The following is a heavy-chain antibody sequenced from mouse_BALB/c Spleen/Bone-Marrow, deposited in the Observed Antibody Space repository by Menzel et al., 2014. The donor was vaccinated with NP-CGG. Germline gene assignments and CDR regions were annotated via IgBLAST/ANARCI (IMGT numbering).Heavy chain of an antibody. CDR3: TRSGGYYFDY. CDR1: GYTFTSYW. J-gene: IGHJ2*01. V-gene: IGHV1-69*02. CDR2: IYPSDSYT. Sequence: QVQLKQSGAEPVRPGASVKLSCKASGYTFTSYWINWVKQRPGQGLEWIGNIYPSDSYTNYNQKFKDKATLTVDKSSSTAYMQLSSPTSEDSAVYYCTRSGGYYFDYWGQGTTLTVSS.